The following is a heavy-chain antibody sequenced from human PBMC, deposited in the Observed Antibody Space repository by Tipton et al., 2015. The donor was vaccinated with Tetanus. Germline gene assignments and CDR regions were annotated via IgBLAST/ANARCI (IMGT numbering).Heavy chain of an antibody. CDR2: ISNSGTS. D-gene: IGHD1-1*01. CDR3: ARANNEFPKKGPFDS. V-gene: IGHV4-39*01. J-gene: IGHJ4*02. CDR1: DESISSSSYY. Sequence: TLSLTCTVSDESISSSSYYWGWIRHHPGRGLEWIASISNSGTSYNNPSFRGRVTISVDTSKNQFSLKLNSVTAADTAVYYCARANNEFPKKGPFDSWGQGSLVIVSS.